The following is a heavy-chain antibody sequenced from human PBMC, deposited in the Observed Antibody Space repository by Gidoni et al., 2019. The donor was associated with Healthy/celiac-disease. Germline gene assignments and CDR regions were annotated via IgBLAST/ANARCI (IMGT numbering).Heavy chain of an antibody. J-gene: IGHJ5*02. V-gene: IGHV1-3*01. CDR2: INAGNGNT. CDR1: GNTFTSYA. Sequence: QVQLVQSGAEVKKPGASVTVSCNASGNTFTSYAMHWVRQAPGQRLEWMGWINAGNGNTKYSQKFQGRVTITRDTSASTAYMELSSLRSEDTAVYYCARDVDGDYGWFDPWGQGTLVTVSS. CDR3: ARDVDGDYGWFDP. D-gene: IGHD4-17*01.